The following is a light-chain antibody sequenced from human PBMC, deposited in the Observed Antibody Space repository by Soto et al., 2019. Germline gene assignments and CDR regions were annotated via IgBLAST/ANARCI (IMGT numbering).Light chain of an antibody. CDR2: KAS. CDR3: LQVNSFPRT. Sequence: DIQMTQSPSTLSGSVGDRVTITCRASQTISSWLAWYQQKPGKAPKLLIYKASTLKSGVPSRFSGSGSGTDFILTINNLQPEDVATYYCLQVNSFPRTFGQGTKVDIK. CDR1: QTISSW. V-gene: IGKV1-5*03. J-gene: IGKJ1*01.